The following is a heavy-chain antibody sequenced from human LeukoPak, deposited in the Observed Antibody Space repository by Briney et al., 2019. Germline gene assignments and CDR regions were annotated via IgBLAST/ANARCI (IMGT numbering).Heavy chain of an antibody. J-gene: IGHJ4*02. D-gene: IGHD1-1*01. CDR2: ISSSSSYI. CDR1: GFTFSSYA. V-gene: IGHV3-21*01. Sequence: GGSLRLSCAASGFTFSSYAMSWVRQAPGKGLEWVSSISSSSSYIYYADSVKGRFTISRDNAKNSLYLQMNSLRAEDTAVYYCARVGTTSHLGFDYWGQGTLVTVSS. CDR3: ARVGTTSHLGFDY.